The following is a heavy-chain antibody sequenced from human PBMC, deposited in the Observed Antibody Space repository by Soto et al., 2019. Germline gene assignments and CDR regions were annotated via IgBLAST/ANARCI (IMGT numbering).Heavy chain of an antibody. CDR3: VREVIGSEVAFDI. D-gene: IGHD3-22*01. CDR2: IWCDVTHE. CDR1: GVTSSSCA. V-gene: IGHV3-33*01. Sequence: SLRLSCAASGVTSSSCAMHWVLHAPGKGLEWVAMIWCDVTHEYYADSVKGRFTISRDKSKDTVYLQMNSLEAEDTALCYCVREVIGSEVAFDIWGQGTMVTVSS. J-gene: IGHJ3*02.